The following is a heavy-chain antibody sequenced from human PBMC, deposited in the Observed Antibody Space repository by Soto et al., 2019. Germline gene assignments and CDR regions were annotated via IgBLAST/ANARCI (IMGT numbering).Heavy chain of an antibody. Sequence: PSETLSLTCAVYGGSFSGYYWSWIRQPPGKGLEWIGEINHSGSTNYNPSLKSRVTISVDTSKNQFSLKLSSVTAADTAVHYCAGATVTRDAFEIWGQGTMVTVSS. J-gene: IGHJ3*02. CDR3: AGATVTRDAFEI. CDR2: INHSGST. V-gene: IGHV4-34*01. D-gene: IGHD4-17*01. CDR1: GGSFSGYY.